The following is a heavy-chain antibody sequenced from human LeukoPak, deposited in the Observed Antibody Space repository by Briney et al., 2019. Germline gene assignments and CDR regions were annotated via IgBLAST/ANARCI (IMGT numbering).Heavy chain of an antibody. V-gene: IGHV3-33*08. J-gene: IGHJ6*02. CDR1: GFTFRDYW. Sequence: GGSLRLSCAASGFTFRDYWMTWVRQAPGKGLEWVAVIWYDGSNKYYADSVKGRFTISRDNSKNTLYLQMNSLRAEDTAVYYCARDPTSYYDFWSGYYDQNGMDVWGQGTTVTVSS. CDR2: IWYDGSNK. CDR3: ARDPTSYYDFWSGYYDQNGMDV. D-gene: IGHD3-3*01.